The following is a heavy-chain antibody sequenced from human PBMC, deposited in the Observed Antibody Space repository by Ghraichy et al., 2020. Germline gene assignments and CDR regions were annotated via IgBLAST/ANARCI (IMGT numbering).Heavy chain of an antibody. Sequence: GGSLRLSCAASGFTFDDYTMHWVRQAPGKGLECVSLISWDGGRTYYADSVKGRFTISRDNSKNSLYLQMNSLRTEDTALYYCAKDQYTGSWYGVGDYWGQGTLVTVSS. D-gene: IGHD6-13*01. V-gene: IGHV3-43*01. CDR3: AKDQYTGSWYGVGDY. CDR1: GFTFDDYT. CDR2: ISWDGGRT. J-gene: IGHJ4*02.